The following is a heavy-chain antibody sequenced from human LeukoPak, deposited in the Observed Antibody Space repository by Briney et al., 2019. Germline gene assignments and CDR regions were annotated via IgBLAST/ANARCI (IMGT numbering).Heavy chain of an antibody. CDR3: ARHGGYSSPPHH. CDR2: IYYSGST. CDR1: GGSISSSSYY. D-gene: IGHD5-18*01. V-gene: IGHV4-39*07. J-gene: IGHJ5*02. Sequence: PSETLSLTCTVSGGSISSSSYYWGWIRQPPGKGLEWIGSIYYSGSTYYNPSLKSRVTISVDTSKNQFSLKLSSVTAADTAVYYCARHGGYSSPPHHWGQGTLVTVSS.